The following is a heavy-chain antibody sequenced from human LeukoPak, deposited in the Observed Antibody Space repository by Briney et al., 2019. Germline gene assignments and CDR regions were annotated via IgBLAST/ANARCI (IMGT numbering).Heavy chain of an antibody. V-gene: IGHV4-61*01. Sequence: SSETLSLTCAVSGYSISSGYYWDWIRQPPGKGLEWIGYIYYSGSTNYNPSLKSRVTILVDTSKNQFSLKLSSVTAADTAVYYCARELRFLEWLLSTGPSNAFDIWGQGTMVTVSS. J-gene: IGHJ3*02. CDR2: IYYSGST. CDR1: GYSISSGYY. CDR3: ARELRFLEWLLSTGPSNAFDI. D-gene: IGHD3-3*01.